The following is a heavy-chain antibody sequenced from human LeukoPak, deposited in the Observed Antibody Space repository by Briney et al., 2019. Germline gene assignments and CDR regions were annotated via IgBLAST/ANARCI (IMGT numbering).Heavy chain of an antibody. V-gene: IGHV4-39*07. J-gene: IGHJ4*02. CDR3: ARIRGPFYFDY. CDR1: GGSISSSSYY. CDR2: IYYSGST. Sequence: SSETLSLTCTVSGGSISSSSYYWGWIRQPPGKGLEWIGSIYYSGSTYYNPSLKSRVTISVDTSKNQFSLKLSSVTAADTAVYYCARIRGPFYFDYWGQGTLVTVSS.